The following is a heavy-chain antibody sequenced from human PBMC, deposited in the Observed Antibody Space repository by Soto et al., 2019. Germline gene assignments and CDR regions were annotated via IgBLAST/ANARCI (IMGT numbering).Heavy chain of an antibody. J-gene: IGHJ6*02. CDR3: ARGDVGDLYFYYFGLAV. D-gene: IGHD3-10*01. CDR1: GGPVSGYH. V-gene: IGHV4-34*01. Sequence: SETLSLTCSVSGGPVSGYHWSWIRQYPGKGLEWIAEIKHTGSFHYNPSLLSRVTMSVDTSKNQFSLNLSSVTAADTAVYYCARGDVGDLYFYYFGLAVWGQGTTVTVSS. CDR2: IKHTGSF.